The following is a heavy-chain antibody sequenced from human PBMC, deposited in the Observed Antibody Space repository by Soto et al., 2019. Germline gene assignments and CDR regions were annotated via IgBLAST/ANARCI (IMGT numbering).Heavy chain of an antibody. Sequence: GGSLRLSCAASGFTFSSYVIHWVRQAPGKGLEWVAVIWNDGSNKYYADSVKGRFTISRDNSKNTLFLQMNSLRAEDTAVYYCARGGGVTTYNWFDPWGQGTLVTVSS. V-gene: IGHV3-33*01. CDR1: GFTFSSYV. J-gene: IGHJ5*02. CDR2: IWNDGSNK. CDR3: ARGGGVTTYNWFDP. D-gene: IGHD4-17*01.